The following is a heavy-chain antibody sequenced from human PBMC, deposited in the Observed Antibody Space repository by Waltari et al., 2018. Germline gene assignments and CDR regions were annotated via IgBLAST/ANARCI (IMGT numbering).Heavy chain of an antibody. V-gene: IGHV1-8*03. CDR3: ARGSGSYTSLDY. CDR1: GYTFTSYD. J-gene: IGHJ4*02. CDR2: MNPNSRNT. D-gene: IGHD1-26*01. Sequence: QVQLVQSGAEVKKPGASVKVSCKASGYTFTSYDINWVRQATGQGLEWMGWMNPNSRNTGYAQRFQGRVTITRNTSISTAYMELSSLRSEETAMYYCARGSGSYTSLDYWGQGTLVTVSS.